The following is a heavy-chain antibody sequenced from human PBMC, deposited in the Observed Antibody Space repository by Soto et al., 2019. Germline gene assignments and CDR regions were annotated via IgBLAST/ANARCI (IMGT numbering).Heavy chain of an antibody. J-gene: IGHJ6*02. D-gene: IGHD6-13*01. Sequence: GGSLRLSCAASGFTFSSYAMSWVRQAPGKGLEWVSAISGSGGSIYYADPVKGRFTISRDNSNNTLYLQMNSLRAEDTAVYYCAKGGYSSSWSRSEYYYGIDVWGQGTTVTVSS. CDR1: GFTFSSYA. V-gene: IGHV3-23*01. CDR2: ISGSGGSI. CDR3: AKGGYSSSWSRSEYYYGIDV.